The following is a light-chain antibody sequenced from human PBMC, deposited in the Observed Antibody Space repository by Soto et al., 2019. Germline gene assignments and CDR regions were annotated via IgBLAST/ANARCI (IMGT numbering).Light chain of an antibody. CDR1: QGISSY. CDR3: QQYYSYPWT. CDR2: AAS. Sequence: AIRMTQSPSSLSASTGDRVTITCRASQGISSYLAWYQQKPGKAPKLLIYAASTLQSGVLSRFSGSGSGTDFTLTISCLQSEDFATYYCQQYYSYPWTFGQGTKVEIK. J-gene: IGKJ1*01. V-gene: IGKV1-8*01.